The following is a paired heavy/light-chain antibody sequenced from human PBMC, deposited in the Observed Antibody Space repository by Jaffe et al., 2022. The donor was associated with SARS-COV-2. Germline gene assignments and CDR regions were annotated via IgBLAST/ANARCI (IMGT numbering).Light chain of an antibody. CDR2: YDN. V-gene: IGLV3-21*01. CDR3: QVWDGSSDEVI. CDR1: NIGSKA. J-gene: IGLJ2*01. Sequence: SSVLTQSPPVSVAPGETARITCGTKNIGSKAVHWYRQKAGQAPVLVMQYDNDRPSGIPERLSGSNSGNTATLTISRVEAGDEADYYCQVWDGSSDEVILGGGTKLTVL.
Heavy chain of an antibody. CDR1: GFSFDDYA. Sequence: EVQLVQSGGGLVQPGRSLRLSCAASGFSFDDYAMHWVRQAPGKGLEWVSGITWDSGTTGYADSVRGRFTISRDNAKSLLYLEMNSLRTDDTAFYYCAKEAGAGYYYVFGHWGQGTLVTVSS. J-gene: IGHJ4*02. CDR3: AKEAGAGYYYVFGH. CDR2: ITWDSGTT. D-gene: IGHD3-10*02. V-gene: IGHV3-9*01.